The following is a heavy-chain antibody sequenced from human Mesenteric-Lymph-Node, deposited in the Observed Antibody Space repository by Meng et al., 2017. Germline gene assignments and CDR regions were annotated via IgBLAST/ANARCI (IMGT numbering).Heavy chain of an antibody. Sequence: GESLKISCAASGFTFSNYAMSWVRQAPGKGLEWVSGISDNGGGTYYADSVKGRFAISRDNSKNTVYLQMETLRGEDTAVYYCAKEGAAVGTPLFGHWGQGTLVTVSS. V-gene: IGHV3-23*01. CDR3: AKEGAAVGTPLFGH. J-gene: IGHJ4*02. D-gene: IGHD6-13*01. CDR2: ISDNGGGT. CDR1: GFTFSNYA.